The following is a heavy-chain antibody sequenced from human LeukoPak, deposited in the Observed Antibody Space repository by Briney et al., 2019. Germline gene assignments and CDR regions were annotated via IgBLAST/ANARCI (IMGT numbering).Heavy chain of an antibody. CDR3: AKGGGVAGASDAFDI. CDR1: KFNFNSYG. J-gene: IGHJ3*02. CDR2: ISGSGGST. D-gene: IGHD6-19*01. Sequence: GGSLRLSCTTSKFNFNSYGMTWVRQAPGKGPEWVSSISGSGGSTYYADSVKGRFTISRDNSRNTLYLQMNSLRAEDTAVYYCAKGGGVAGASDAFDIWGQGTMVTVSS. V-gene: IGHV3-23*01.